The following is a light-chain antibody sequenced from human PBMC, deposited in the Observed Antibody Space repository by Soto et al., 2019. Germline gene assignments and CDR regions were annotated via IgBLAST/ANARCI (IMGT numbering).Light chain of an antibody. J-gene: IGLJ2*01. CDR1: SSDVGSYNL. CDR2: EVS. Sequence: QSVLTQPASVSGSPGQSFTISCTGTSSDVGSYNLVSWYQQHPGKAPKLMIYEVSKRPSGVSNRFSGSKSGNTASLTISGLQAEDEADYYCCSYAGSSTSVFGGGTKLTVL. CDR3: CSYAGSSTSV. V-gene: IGLV2-23*02.